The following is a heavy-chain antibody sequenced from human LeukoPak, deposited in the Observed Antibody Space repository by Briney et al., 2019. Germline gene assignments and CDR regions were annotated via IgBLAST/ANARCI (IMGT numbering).Heavy chain of an antibody. D-gene: IGHD1-26*01. CDR2: VSTYNGNT. J-gene: IGHJ4*02. CDR3: AGQSTGSYYSPIDY. Sequence: ASVKVSCKASGYTFTSYGISWVRQAPGQGLEWMGWVSTYNGNTKYAQSLQGRVTTTTDTSTSTAYMELRSLRSDDTAMYYCAGQSTGSYYSPIDYWGQGTLVTVSS. CDR1: GYTFTSYG. V-gene: IGHV1-18*01.